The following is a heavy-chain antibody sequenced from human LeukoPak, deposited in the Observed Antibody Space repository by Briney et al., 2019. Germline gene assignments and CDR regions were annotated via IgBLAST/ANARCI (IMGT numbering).Heavy chain of an antibody. CDR1: GGSISSSSYY. V-gene: IGHV4-39*07. CDR3: AREGLLWFGESRGHNWFDP. Sequence: TSETLSLTCTVSGGSISSSSYYWGWIRQPPGKGLEWIGSIYYSGSTYYNPSLKSRVTISVDTSKNQFSLKLSSVTAADTAVYYCAREGLLWFGESRGHNWFDPWGQGTLVTVSS. CDR2: IYYSGST. D-gene: IGHD3-10*01. J-gene: IGHJ5*02.